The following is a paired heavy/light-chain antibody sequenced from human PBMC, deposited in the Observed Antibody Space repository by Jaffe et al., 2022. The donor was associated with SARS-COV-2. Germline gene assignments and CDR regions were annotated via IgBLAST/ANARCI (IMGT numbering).Light chain of an antibody. V-gene: IGLV2-14*01. CDR1: SSDVGGYNY. J-gene: IGLJ2*01. CDR3: SSFKTSSHVI. Sequence: QSALTQPASVSGSPGQSITISCTGTSSDVGGYNYVSWYQQHPGKAPKLMIYAVSNRPSGVSNRFSGSKSGNTASLTISGLQAEDEADYYCSSFKTSSHVIFGGGTKLTVL. CDR2: AVS.
Heavy chain of an antibody. CDR2: VSADGSDK. Sequence: EVQLVESGGGLVQPGGSLRLSCAASGFTFSSYWVTWVRQAPGKGLEWVASVSADGSDKRYVDSVKGRFTISRDNAKNSLYLQMNSLRAEDSAMYYCVRLITGTIAMEVWGQGTTVTVSS. V-gene: IGHV3-7*03. D-gene: IGHD1-7*01. CDR3: VRLITGTIAMEV. CDR1: GFTFSSYW. J-gene: IGHJ6*02.